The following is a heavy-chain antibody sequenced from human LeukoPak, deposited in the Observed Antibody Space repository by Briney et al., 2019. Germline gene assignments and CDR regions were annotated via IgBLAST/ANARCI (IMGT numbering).Heavy chain of an antibody. J-gene: IGHJ6*02. CDR3: ARDNGAIRAYYYHGMDV. V-gene: IGHV4-4*02. CDR2: IYHSGSI. Sequence: SETLSLTCAVSGGSISSRNWWSWVRQPPGKGLEWIGEIYHSGSINYNPSLKSRVTISVGKSKNQLSLRLTSVTAADTAVYYCARDNGAIRAYYYHGMDVWGQGTTVTVSS. CDR1: GGSISSRNW. D-gene: IGHD2-8*01.